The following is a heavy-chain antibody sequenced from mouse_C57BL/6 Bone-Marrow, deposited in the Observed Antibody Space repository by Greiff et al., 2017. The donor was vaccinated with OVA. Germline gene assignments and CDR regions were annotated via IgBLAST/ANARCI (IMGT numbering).Heavy chain of an antibody. CDR1: GYSITSDY. CDR3: ARYSSGSGYYFDY. Sequence: DVKLVESGPGLAKPSQTLSLTCSVTGYSITSDYWNWIRKFPGNKLEYMGYISYSGSTYYNPSLKSRISITRDTSKNQYYLQLNSVTTEDTATYYCARYSSGSGYYFDYWGQGTTLTVSS. V-gene: IGHV3-8*01. D-gene: IGHD3-2*02. CDR2: ISYSGST. J-gene: IGHJ2*01.